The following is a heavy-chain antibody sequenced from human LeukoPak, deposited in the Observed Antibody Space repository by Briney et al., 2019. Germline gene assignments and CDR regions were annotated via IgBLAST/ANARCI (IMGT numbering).Heavy chain of an antibody. CDR3: AKGSNWNYFMHYYYYMDV. J-gene: IGHJ6*03. CDR1: GFTFSSYA. V-gene: IGHV3-23*01. Sequence: PGGSLRLSCAASGFTFSSYAMSWVRQAPGKGLEWVSAISGSGGSTYYADSVKGRFTISRDNSKNTLYLQMNSLRAEDTAVYYCAKGSNWNYFMHYYYYMDVWGKGTTVTVSS. D-gene: IGHD1-7*01. CDR2: ISGSGGST.